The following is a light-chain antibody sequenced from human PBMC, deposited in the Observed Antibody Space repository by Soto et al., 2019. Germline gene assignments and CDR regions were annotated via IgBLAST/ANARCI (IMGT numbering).Light chain of an antibody. J-gene: IGKJ5*01. CDR2: DAS. Sequence: EIVLTQSPATRSLSPGERATLSCRASQSVSIYLAWYQQRPGQAPRLLIYDASNRATGIPARFSGSGSGTDFTLTISSLEPEDFAVYYCQQRSNWPPITFGQGTRLEI. CDR1: QSVSIY. V-gene: IGKV3-11*01. CDR3: QQRSNWPPIT.